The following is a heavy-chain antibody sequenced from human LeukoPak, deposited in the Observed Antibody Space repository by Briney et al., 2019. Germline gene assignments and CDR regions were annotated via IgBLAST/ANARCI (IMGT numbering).Heavy chain of an antibody. CDR2: IDPSSGGT. J-gene: IGHJ4*02. Sequence: ASVKVSCKASGYTFTGHYVHWVRQAHGQGLEWMGWIDPSSGGTNSAQKFQGRVTMARDTSITTVYMELSSLTSDDTAIYFCARDRIAPAGSIIDYWGQGTLVTVSS. CDR3: ARDRIAPAGSIIDY. CDR1: GYTFTGHY. D-gene: IGHD6-13*01. V-gene: IGHV1-2*02.